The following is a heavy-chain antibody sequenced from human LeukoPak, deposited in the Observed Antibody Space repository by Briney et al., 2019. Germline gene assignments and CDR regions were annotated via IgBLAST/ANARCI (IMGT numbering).Heavy chain of an antibody. CDR1: GFIFTSFG. D-gene: IGHD3-10*01. CDR2: ITHGGQI. Sequence: PGGSLRLSCVASGFIFTSFGMNWVRQAPGKGLEWVSSITHGGQIYYADSVKGRFTISRDNTKNSVYLQMDNLRDDDTAVYFCARDDRYGSGTLGKRLDPWGQGTLVSVSS. V-gene: IGHV3-21*01. CDR3: ARDDRYGSGTLGKRLDP. J-gene: IGHJ5*02.